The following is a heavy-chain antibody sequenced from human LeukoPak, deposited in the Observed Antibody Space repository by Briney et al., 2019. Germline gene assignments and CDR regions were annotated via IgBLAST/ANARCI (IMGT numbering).Heavy chain of an antibody. CDR3: VRGIVGASNHYYYYMDV. CDR2: ITSDGRST. Sequence: GGSLRLSCAASGFIFSSYAMHWVRQAPGKGLDFVAGITSDGRSTYYANSVKGRFTISRHNFKNTLYLQMGSLRADDMAVYYCVRGIVGASNHYYYYMDVWGEGTTVTISS. J-gene: IGHJ6*03. D-gene: IGHD1-26*01. V-gene: IGHV3-64*01. CDR1: GFIFSSYA.